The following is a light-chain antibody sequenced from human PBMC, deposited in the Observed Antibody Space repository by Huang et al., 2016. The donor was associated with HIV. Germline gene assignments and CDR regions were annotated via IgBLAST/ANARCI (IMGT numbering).Light chain of an antibody. CDR3: QQSYDART. CDR2: GAS. J-gene: IGKJ1*01. Sequence: DIQMTQSPSSLSASIGDRVTITCRASQSISSHLNWYQQKPGKAPKLLIYGASKLQTWVPSRFSGSGSGTDFTLAISSLQPEDFATYYCQQSYDARTFGQGTKVEI. V-gene: IGKV1-39*01. CDR1: QSISSH.